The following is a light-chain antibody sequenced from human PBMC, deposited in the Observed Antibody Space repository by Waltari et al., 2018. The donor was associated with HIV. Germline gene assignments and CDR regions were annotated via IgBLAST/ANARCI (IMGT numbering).Light chain of an antibody. V-gene: IGLV10-54*04. Sequence: QAGLTQPPSVSKGLRQTATLTCTGDSNNVGNQGATWLQQHQGHPPKLLFYKNNNRASGSSERFSASKSGNTASLTITGLQPEDEADYFCSAWDRSLSAVIFGGGTTLIVL. J-gene: IGLJ2*01. CDR3: SAWDRSLSAVI. CDR1: SNNVGNQG. CDR2: KNN.